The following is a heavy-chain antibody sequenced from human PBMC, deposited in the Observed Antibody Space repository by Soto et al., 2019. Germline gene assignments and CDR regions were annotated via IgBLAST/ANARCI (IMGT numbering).Heavy chain of an antibody. CDR3: ARQRGYYDSSGLDY. V-gene: IGHV3-11*01. CDR1: GFTFSDYY. CDR2: ISAGGGSTI. Sequence: LRLSCAASGFTFSDYYMSWIRQAPGKGLEWISYISAGGGSTIYYADSVKGRFTISRDNARNSLYLRMNSLRGEDTAVYYCARQRGYYDSSGLDYWGQGALVTVS. J-gene: IGHJ4*02. D-gene: IGHD3-22*01.